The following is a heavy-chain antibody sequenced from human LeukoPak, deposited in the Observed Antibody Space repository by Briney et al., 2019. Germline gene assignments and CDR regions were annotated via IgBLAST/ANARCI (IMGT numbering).Heavy chain of an antibody. V-gene: IGHV4-59*01. D-gene: IGHD3-3*01. Sequence: SETLSLTCTVSGGSISVYYWSWIRQPPGKGLEWIGYIYYSGSTNYNPSLKSRLTISVDTSKNQFSLTLSSVTAADTAVYYCARAYDFWSGYFDYWGQGTLVTVSS. CDR1: GGSISVYY. CDR2: IYYSGST. J-gene: IGHJ4*02. CDR3: ARAYDFWSGYFDY.